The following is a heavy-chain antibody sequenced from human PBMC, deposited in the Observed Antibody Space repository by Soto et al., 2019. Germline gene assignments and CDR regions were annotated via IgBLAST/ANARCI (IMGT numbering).Heavy chain of an antibody. CDR1: GGSISSSSYY. J-gene: IGHJ6*02. Sequence: PSETLSLTCTVSGGSISSSSYYWGWIRQPPGKGLEWIGSIYYSGSTYYNPSLKSRVTISVDTSKNQFSLKLRSVTAADTAVYYCARHSRQQWLVRGYYYGMDVWGQGTTVTVSS. D-gene: IGHD6-19*01. CDR2: IYYSGST. V-gene: IGHV4-39*01. CDR3: ARHSRQQWLVRGYYYGMDV.